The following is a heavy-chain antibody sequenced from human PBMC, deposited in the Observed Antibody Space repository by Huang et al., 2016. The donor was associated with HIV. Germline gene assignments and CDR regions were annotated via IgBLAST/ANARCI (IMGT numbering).Heavy chain of an antibody. D-gene: IGHD3-10*01. J-gene: IGHJ5*02. CDR3: ARDIVRLDP. CDR2: INYSGST. Sequence: QVQLQESGPGLVKPSETLSLSCTVSGGSISSHYWSWIRQPPGRGLEWIGNINYSGSTNYNPSLQSRVIISVDTSKTQVSLKLTSVTAADTAVYYCARDIVRLDPWGQGTLVTVSS. CDR1: GGSISSHY. V-gene: IGHV4-59*11.